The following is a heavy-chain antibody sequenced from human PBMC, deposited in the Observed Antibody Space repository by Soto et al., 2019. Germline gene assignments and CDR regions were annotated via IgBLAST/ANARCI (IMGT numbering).Heavy chain of an antibody. CDR2: IYYSGST. J-gene: IGHJ4*02. Sequence: SETLSLTCTVSGGSISSGGYYWSWIRQHPGKGLEWIGYIYYSGSTYYNPSLKSRVTISVDTSKNQFSLKLSSVTAADTAVYYCARVAGGGDFWSGYPSSDYWGQGTLVTVSS. CDR1: GGSISSGGYY. V-gene: IGHV4-31*03. CDR3: ARVAGGGDFWSGYPSSDY. D-gene: IGHD3-3*01.